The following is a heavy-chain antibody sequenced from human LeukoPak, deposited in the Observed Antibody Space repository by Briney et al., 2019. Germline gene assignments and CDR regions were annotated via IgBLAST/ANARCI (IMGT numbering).Heavy chain of an antibody. D-gene: IGHD1-26*01. CDR2: ISYDGSNK. CDR3: ARDLGSYSLKSAFDI. Sequence: GILRLSCAASGFTFSSYAMHWVRQAPGKGLEWVAVISYDGSNKYYADSVKGRFTISGDNSKNTLYLQMNSLRAEDTAVYYCARDLGSYSLKSAFDIWGQGTMVTVSS. V-gene: IGHV3-30*04. J-gene: IGHJ3*02. CDR1: GFTFSSYA.